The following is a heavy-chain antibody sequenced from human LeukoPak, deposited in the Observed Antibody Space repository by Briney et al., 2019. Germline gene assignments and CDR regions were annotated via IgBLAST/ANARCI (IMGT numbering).Heavy chain of an antibody. J-gene: IGHJ5*02. CDR3: AREKIGYYDGSGRRWFDP. Sequence: SETLSLTCAVSGGSISSGGYSWSWIRQPPGKGLEWIGEINHSGSTNYNPSLKSRVTISVDTSKKQFSLKLSSVTAADTAVYYCAREKIGYYDGSGRRWFDPWGQGTLVTVSS. CDR1: GGSISSGGYS. D-gene: IGHD3-22*01. V-gene: IGHV4-30-2*01. CDR2: INHSGST.